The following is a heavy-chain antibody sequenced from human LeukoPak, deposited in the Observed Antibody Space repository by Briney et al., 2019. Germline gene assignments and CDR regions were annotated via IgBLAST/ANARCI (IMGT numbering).Heavy chain of an antibody. Sequence: PGGCLRLSCAASGFTSTDYGMNWVRQAPGEGRGWVAITSYDVREKYYVDSVKGRFTISRDNSKNTLYLQMNSLRTEDTAVYYCAKSKPPREYCSATSCFAGFGAFDIWAQGTMVTVSS. D-gene: IGHD2-2*01. J-gene: IGHJ3*02. CDR1: GFTSTDYG. CDR2: TSYDVREK. CDR3: AKSKPPREYCSATSCFAGFGAFDI. V-gene: IGHV3-30*18.